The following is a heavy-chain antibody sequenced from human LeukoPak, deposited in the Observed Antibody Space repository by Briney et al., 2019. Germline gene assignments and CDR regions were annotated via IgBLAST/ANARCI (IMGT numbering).Heavy chain of an antibody. D-gene: IGHD2-21*02. CDR3: ARVSVVVTALFDY. CDR2: INHSGST. J-gene: IGHJ4*02. V-gene: IGHV4-34*01. Sequence: SETLSLTCAVYGGSFSGYYWSWLRQPTGKGLEWIGEINHSGSTNYNPSLKSRVTISVDTSKNQFSPKLSSVTAADTAVYYCARVSVVVTALFDYWGQGTLVTVSS. CDR1: GGSFSGYY.